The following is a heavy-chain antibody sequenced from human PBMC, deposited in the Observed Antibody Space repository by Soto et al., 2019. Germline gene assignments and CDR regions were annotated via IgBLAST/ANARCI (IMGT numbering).Heavy chain of an antibody. Sequence: GASVKVSCKASGYTFTSYAMHWVRQAPGQRLEWMGWINADNGNTNYSQKLQGRVTMTTDTSTSTAYMELRSLRSDDTAVYCCARDSRSPWGQGTMVTVSS. V-gene: IGHV1-3*01. CDR2: INADNGNT. J-gene: IGHJ3*01. CDR3: ARDSRSP. CDR1: GYTFTSYA.